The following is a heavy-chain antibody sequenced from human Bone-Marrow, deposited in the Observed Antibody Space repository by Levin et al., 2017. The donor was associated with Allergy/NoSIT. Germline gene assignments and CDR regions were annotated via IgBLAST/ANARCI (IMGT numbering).Heavy chain of an antibody. CDR2: ISYDGSNK. D-gene: IGHD5-18*01. CDR3: AKDRGAAMANYYYYGMDV. Sequence: LGESLKISCAASGFTFSSYGMHWVRQAPGKGLEWVAVISYDGSNKYYADSVKGRFTISRDNSKNTLYLQMNSLRAEDTAVYYCAKDRGAAMANYYYYGMDVWGQGTTVTVSS. J-gene: IGHJ6*02. CDR1: GFTFSSYG. V-gene: IGHV3-30*18.